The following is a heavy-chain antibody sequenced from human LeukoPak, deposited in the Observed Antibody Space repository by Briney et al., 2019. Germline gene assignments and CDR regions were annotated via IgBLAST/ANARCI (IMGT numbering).Heavy chain of an antibody. CDR1: GFTLSSYW. CDR3: ARGNWAEDGYFDY. CDR2: IISDGSSM. Sequence: GGSLRLSCAASGFTLSSYWMHWVRQAPGQGLVWVSRIISDGSSMTYADSVKGRFTISRDNAKNSLYLQMNSLRAEDTAVYYCARGNWAEDGYFDYWGQGTLVTVSS. J-gene: IGHJ4*02. V-gene: IGHV3-74*03. D-gene: IGHD7-27*01.